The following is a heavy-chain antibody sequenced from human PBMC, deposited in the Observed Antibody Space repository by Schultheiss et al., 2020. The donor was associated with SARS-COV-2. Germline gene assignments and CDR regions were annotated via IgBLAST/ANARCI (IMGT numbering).Heavy chain of an antibody. J-gene: IGHJ4*02. CDR3: ARDGRTTGTTPDY. V-gene: IGHV4-38-2*02. D-gene: IGHD1-1*01. Sequence: SETLSLTCAVSGYSISSGYYWGWIRQPPGKGLEWIGYIYYSGSTNYNPSLKSRVTISVDTSKNQFSLKLSSVTAADTAVYYCARDGRTTGTTPDYWGQGTLVTVSS. CDR1: GYSISSGYY. CDR2: IYYSGST.